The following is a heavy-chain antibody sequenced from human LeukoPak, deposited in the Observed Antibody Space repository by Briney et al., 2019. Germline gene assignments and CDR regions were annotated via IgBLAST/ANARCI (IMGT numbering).Heavy chain of an antibody. CDR1: GYSVSSGYY. CDR3: AREDYYDSSGYYLDC. J-gene: IGHJ4*02. V-gene: IGHV4-38-2*02. Sequence: SETLSLTCTVSGYSVSSGYYWGWIRQSPGKGLEWIGSIYHSGSAYYSPSLRSRITVSVDTSKNQFSLKLSSVTAADTAVYYCAREDYYDSSGYYLDCWGQGTLVTVSS. D-gene: IGHD3-22*01. CDR2: IYHSGSA.